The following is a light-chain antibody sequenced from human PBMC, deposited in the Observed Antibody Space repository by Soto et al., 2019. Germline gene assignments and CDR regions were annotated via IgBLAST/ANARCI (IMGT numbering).Light chain of an antibody. Sequence: EIVMTQSPATLSVSPGERATLSCRASQSVSNNLAWYQQKPGQAPRILIYFASTRANGIPARFSGSGSGTEFTLTISSLPSEDFAVYHCQQYNKWPLTFGGGTKVETK. CDR3: QQYNKWPLT. CDR2: FAS. V-gene: IGKV3-15*01. CDR1: QSVSNN. J-gene: IGKJ4*01.